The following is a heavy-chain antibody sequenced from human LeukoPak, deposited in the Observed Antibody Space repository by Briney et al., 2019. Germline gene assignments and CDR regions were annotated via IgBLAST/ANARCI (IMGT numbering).Heavy chain of an antibody. D-gene: IGHD3-3*01. V-gene: IGHV5-51*01. CDR3: ARWRGSPPYYYYYMDV. CDR1: GYSFTSYW. J-gene: IGHJ6*03. CDR2: IYPGDSDT. Sequence: GESLKISCKGSGYSFTSYWIGWVRQMPGKGLEWMGSIYPGDSDTRYSPSFQGQVTISADKSISTAYLQWSSLKASDTAMYYCARWRGSPPYYYYYMDVWGKGTTVTVSS.